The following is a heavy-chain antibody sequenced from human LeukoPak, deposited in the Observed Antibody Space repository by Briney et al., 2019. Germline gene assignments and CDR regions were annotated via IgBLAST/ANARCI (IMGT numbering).Heavy chain of an antibody. CDR3: ASSGSYRFDY. J-gene: IGHJ4*02. CDR1: GFTFSSYS. D-gene: IGHD1-26*01. CDR2: ITASGTAM. V-gene: IGHV3-48*02. Sequence: GGSLRLSCAASGFTFSSYSMNWVRQAPGKGLEWVSHITASGTAMFYADSVKGRFTISRDDAKNSLYLQMNSLRDEDTAVYYCASSGSYRFDYWGQGTLVTVSS.